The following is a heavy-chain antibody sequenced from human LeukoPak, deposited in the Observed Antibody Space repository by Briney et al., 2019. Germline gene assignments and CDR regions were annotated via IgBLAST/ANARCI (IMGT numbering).Heavy chain of an antibody. J-gene: IGHJ6*02. Sequence: GASVKVSCKASGYTFTSYDINWVRQATGQGLEWMGWMNPNSGNTGYAQKFQGRVTITRNTSISTAYMELSSLRSEDTAVYYCARYSRDYYYYGMDVWGQGTTVTVSS. CDR2: MNPNSGNT. CDR1: GYTFTSYD. D-gene: IGHD6-13*01. V-gene: IGHV1-8*01. CDR3: ARYSRDYYYYGMDV.